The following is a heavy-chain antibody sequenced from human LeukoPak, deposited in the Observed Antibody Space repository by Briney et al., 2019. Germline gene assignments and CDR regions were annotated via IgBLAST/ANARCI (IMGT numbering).Heavy chain of an antibody. CDR1: GFTFSSYA. D-gene: IGHD5-18*01. V-gene: IGHV3-23*01. CDR2: ISGSGGST. J-gene: IGHJ4*02. CDR3: AKAGWGYSYGYYDY. Sequence: GGSLRLSCAASGFTFSSYAMSWVRQAPGKGLEWVSAISGSGGSTYYADSVKGRFTISRDNSKNTLYLQMNSLRAEDTAVYYCAKAGWGYSYGYYDYWGQGTLVTVSS.